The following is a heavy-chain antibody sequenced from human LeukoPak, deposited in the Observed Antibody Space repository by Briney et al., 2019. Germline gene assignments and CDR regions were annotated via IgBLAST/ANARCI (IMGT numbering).Heavy chain of an antibody. V-gene: IGHV3-30*18. J-gene: IGHJ4*02. CDR2: ISYDGSDE. CDR3: AKDRSSSWAIDY. Sequence: PGRSLRLSCAASGFTFSNSGMHWVRQAPGKGLEWVAIISYDGSDEYSADSVRGRFTISGDNSKNTLYLQMNKLRAEDTALYYCAKDRSSSWAIDYWGQGTLVTVSS. CDR1: GFTFSNSG. D-gene: IGHD6-13*01.